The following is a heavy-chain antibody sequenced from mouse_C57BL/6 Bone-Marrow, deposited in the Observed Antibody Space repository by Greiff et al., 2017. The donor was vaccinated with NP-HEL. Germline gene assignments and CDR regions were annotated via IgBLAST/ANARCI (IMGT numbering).Heavy chain of an antibody. J-gene: IGHJ1*03. D-gene: IGHD2-4*01. V-gene: IGHV3-8*01. CDR3: ARFWGLRRWWYFDV. CDR1: GYSITSDY. Sequence: EVHLVESGPGLAKPSQTLSLTCSVTGYSITSDYWNWIRKFPGNKLEYMGYISYSGSTYYNPSLKSRLSITRDTSKNQYYLQLNSVTTEDTATYYCARFWGLRRWWYFDVWGTGTTVTVSS. CDR2: ISYSGST.